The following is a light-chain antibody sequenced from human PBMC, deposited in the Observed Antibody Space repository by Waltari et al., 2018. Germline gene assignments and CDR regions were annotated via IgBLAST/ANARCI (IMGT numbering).Light chain of an antibody. V-gene: IGLV2-23*02. CDR1: SSDVGSYNL. J-gene: IGLJ2*01. Sequence: QSALTQHASVSGSPGQSITISCTGTSSDVGSYNLVSWYQQHTGKAPKLMIYEVTKRPSGVSNRFSGSKSGNTASLTISGLQAEDEADYCCCSYAGSTTHVIFGGGTKLTVL. CDR3: CSYAGSTTHVI. CDR2: EVT.